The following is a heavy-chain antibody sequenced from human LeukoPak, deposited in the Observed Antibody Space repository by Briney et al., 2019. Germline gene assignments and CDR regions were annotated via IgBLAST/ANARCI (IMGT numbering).Heavy chain of an antibody. V-gene: IGHV3-7*03. Sequence: GGSLRLSCAASGFTLSSYWMSWVRQAPGKGLGWVANIKQDGGEIYYVDSVKGRFNISRDNAKNSLYPQMHSLRAEDTAVYYCARDGGAFDIWGQGTMVTVSS. D-gene: IGHD3-16*01. J-gene: IGHJ3*02. CDR1: GFTLSSYW. CDR3: ARDGGAFDI. CDR2: IKQDGGEI.